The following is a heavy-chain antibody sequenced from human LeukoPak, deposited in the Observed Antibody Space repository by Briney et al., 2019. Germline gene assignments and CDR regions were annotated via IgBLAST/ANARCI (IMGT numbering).Heavy chain of an antibody. Sequence: GGSLRLSCAASGFSVSTSYMCWVLQAPGKGLEWVSVIYSAGSTDYGDSVKGRFTISRDNSQNTLYLQMNRLRAEDTAVYYCARGLRGRFDFWGQGTLVTVSS. CDR1: GFSVSTSY. CDR2: IYSAGST. D-gene: IGHD3-10*01. V-gene: IGHV3-53*01. J-gene: IGHJ4*02. CDR3: ARGLRGRFDF.